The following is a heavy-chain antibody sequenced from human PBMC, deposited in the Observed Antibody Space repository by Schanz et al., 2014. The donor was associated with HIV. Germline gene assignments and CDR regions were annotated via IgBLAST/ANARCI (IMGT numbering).Heavy chain of an antibody. V-gene: IGHV3-23*01. CDR2: ISESGGRS. CDR3: EKPEYDSRGNSQSHFDS. J-gene: IGHJ4*02. D-gene: IGHD3-22*01. Sequence: EVQLLDSGGGLVQPGGSLRLSCVASGFTFNNYAMTWVRQAPGKGLEWVSSISESGGRSYYADSVNGRFTISRDNSKNTLYLQMTTLRTEDTAVYYCEKPEYDSRGNSQSHFDSWGQGTLVTVSS. CDR1: GFTFNNYA.